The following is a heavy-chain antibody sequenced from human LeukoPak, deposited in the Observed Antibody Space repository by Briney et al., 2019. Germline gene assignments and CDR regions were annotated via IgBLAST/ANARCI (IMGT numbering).Heavy chain of an antibody. Sequence: AGGSLRLSCAASGFTFSSYSMNWVRQAPGKGLEWVSSISSSSSYIYYADSVKGRFTISRDNAKNSLYLQMNSLRAEDTAVYYCARVVDTAMVTRYYYMDVWGKGTTVTVSS. CDR3: ARVVDTAMVTRYYYMDV. J-gene: IGHJ6*03. V-gene: IGHV3-21*01. CDR1: GFTFSSYS. CDR2: ISSSSSYI. D-gene: IGHD5-18*01.